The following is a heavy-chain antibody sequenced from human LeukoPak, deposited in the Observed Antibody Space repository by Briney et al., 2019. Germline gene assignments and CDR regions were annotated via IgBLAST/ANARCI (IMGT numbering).Heavy chain of an antibody. CDR3: AKDTPVDD. CDR1: GFTFDDYA. Sequence: GRSLRLSCAASGFTFDDYAMHWVRQAPGKGLEWVSGISWNSGSIGYADSVKGRFTISRDNAKNSLYLQMNSLRAEDTALYYCAKDTPVDDWGQGTLVTVSS. V-gene: IGHV3-9*01. J-gene: IGHJ4*02. CDR2: ISWNSGSI.